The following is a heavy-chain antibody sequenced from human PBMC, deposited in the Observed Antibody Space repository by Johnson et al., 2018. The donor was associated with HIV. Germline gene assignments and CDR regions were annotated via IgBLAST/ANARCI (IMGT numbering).Heavy chain of an antibody. CDR1: GFTFSSYA. J-gene: IGHJ3*02. Sequence: KLVESGGGVVQPGRSLRLSCAASGFTFSSYAMHWVRQAPVKGLEWVAVISYDGRNKYYADSVKGRFTISRDNAKNSLYLQMNSLRADDTAVYYCARAAIGVLPAGAFDIWGRGTMVTVSS. CDR2: ISYDGRNK. V-gene: IGHV3-30-3*01. CDR3: ARAAIGVLPAGAFDI. D-gene: IGHD2-2*01.